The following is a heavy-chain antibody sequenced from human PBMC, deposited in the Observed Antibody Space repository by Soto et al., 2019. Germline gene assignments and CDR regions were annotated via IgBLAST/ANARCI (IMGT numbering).Heavy chain of an antibody. D-gene: IGHD5-18*01. V-gene: IGHV3-23*01. J-gene: IGHJ4*02. CDR3: AGPGYSSQDY. Sequence: GGSLRLSCAASVFTFSSFALSWCRQAPGKGLEWVSAISGSGDGTDYAASVKGRFTISRDNSKNTLYLQMNSLRAEDTAVYYCAGPGYSSQDYWGQGALVTVSS. CDR1: VFTFSSFA. CDR2: ISGSGDGT.